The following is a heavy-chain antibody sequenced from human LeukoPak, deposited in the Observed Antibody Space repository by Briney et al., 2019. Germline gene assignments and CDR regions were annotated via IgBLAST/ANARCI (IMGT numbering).Heavy chain of an antibody. CDR3: ARDLGVGADAFDI. Sequence: PGGSLRLSCAASGFTFSSYSMNWVRQAPGKGLEWVSSISSSSSYIYYADSVKGRFTISRDNAKNSLYLQMNSLRAEDTAAYYCARDLGVGADAFDIWGQGTVVTVSS. V-gene: IGHV3-21*01. CDR1: GFTFSSYS. CDR2: ISSSSSYI. D-gene: IGHD1-26*01. J-gene: IGHJ3*02.